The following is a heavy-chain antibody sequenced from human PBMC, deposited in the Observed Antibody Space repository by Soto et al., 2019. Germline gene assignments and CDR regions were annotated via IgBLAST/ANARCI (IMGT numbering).Heavy chain of an antibody. V-gene: IGHV3-23*01. CDR3: ANLGNYGDYYFDY. CDR1: GFTFSSYA. J-gene: IGHJ4*02. Sequence: GGSLRLSCAASGFTFSSYAMSWVRQAPGKGLEWVSAISGSGGSTYYADSVKGRFTISRDNSKNTLYLQMNSLRAEDTAVYYCANLGNYGDYYFDYWGQGTLVTVSS. D-gene: IGHD4-17*01. CDR2: ISGSGGST.